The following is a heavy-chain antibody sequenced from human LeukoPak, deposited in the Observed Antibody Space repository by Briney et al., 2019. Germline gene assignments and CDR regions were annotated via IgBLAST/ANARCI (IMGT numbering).Heavy chain of an antibody. V-gene: IGHV4-39*01. J-gene: IGHJ4*02. CDR1: GGSISSSSYY. D-gene: IGHD3-10*01. Sequence: SETLPLTCTVSGGSISSSSYYWGWIRQPPGKGLEWIGSIYYSGSTYYNPSLKNRLTISVDTSKNQFSLKLSSVTAADTAVYYCARTRYYYGSRSYGAPYYFDYWGQGTLVTVSS. CDR2: IYYSGST. CDR3: ARTRYYYGSRSYGAPYYFDY.